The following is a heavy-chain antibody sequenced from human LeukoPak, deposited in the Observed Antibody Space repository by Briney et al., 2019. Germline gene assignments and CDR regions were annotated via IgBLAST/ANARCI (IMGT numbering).Heavy chain of an antibody. CDR2: TSGGGGAT. Sequence: PGGSLRLSCAASGFTFSSYAMSWVRQTPGKGLEWVSSTSGGGGATYYADSVKGRFTISRDNSKNTLYLQMNSLRAEDTAVYYCAKDPGVATIGIFDYWGQGTLVTVSS. V-gene: IGHV3-23*01. CDR3: AKDPGVATIGIFDY. J-gene: IGHJ4*02. CDR1: GFTFSSYA. D-gene: IGHD5-12*01.